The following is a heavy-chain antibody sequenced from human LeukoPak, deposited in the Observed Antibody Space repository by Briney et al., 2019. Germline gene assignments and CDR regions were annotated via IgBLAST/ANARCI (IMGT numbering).Heavy chain of an antibody. Sequence: SETLSLTCVVSGYSISSGYHWGWIRQPPGEGLEWIGSVYRSGSTYYNPSLKSRVTISVDASKNQISLKVRSVTAADTAVYYCARENWFFDYWGQGILVTVSS. CDR3: ARENWFFDY. CDR2: VYRSGST. J-gene: IGHJ4*02. V-gene: IGHV4-38-2*02. D-gene: IGHD3-9*01. CDR1: GYSISSGYH.